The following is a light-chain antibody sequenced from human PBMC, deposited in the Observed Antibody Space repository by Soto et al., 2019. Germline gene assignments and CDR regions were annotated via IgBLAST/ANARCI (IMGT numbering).Light chain of an antibody. CDR1: QSVSSN. V-gene: IGKV3-15*01. J-gene: IGKJ1*01. CDR2: GAS. CDR3: QQYNNWPWT. Sequence: EIVMTQSPATLSVSPGERATLSCRASQSVSSNLAWYQQKPGQAPRLLIYGASTRATGIPARFSGSGSGTEFTLTLSSLQSEDFAVYYCQQYNNWPWTFGQGTQVEIK.